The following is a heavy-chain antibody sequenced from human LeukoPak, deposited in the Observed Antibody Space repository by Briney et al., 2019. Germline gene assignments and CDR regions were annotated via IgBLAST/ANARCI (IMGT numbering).Heavy chain of an antibody. CDR1: GFTVSSIY. D-gene: IGHD4-23*01. J-gene: IGHJ4*02. CDR3: ASAFYGGNPDAGY. CDR2: IYSGGNT. V-gene: IGHV3-53*01. Sequence: PGGSLRLSCAASGFTVSSIYMSWVRQTPGKGLEWVSVIYSGGNTYYADSVKGRFTISRDNSKNTLYLQMNSLRAEDTAVYYCASAFYGGNPDAGYWGQGTLVTVSS.